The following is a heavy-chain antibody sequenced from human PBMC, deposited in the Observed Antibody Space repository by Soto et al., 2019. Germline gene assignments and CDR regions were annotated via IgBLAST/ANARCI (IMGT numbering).Heavy chain of an antibody. V-gene: IGHV5-51*01. J-gene: IGHJ6*03. CDR1: GYSFTSYW. D-gene: IGHD6-19*01. CDR2: IYPGDSDT. Sequence: PGESLKISCKGSGYSFTSYWIGWVRQMPGKGLEWMGIIYPGDSDTRYSPSFQGQVTISADKSISTAYLQWSSLKASDTAMYYCARQASSGSGTYYYYYYMDVWGKGTTVTVSS. CDR3: ARQASSGSGTYYYYYYMDV.